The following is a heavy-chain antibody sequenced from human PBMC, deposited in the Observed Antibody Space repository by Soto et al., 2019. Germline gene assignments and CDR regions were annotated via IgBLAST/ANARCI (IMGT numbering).Heavy chain of an antibody. CDR2: IWYDGSNK. CDR1: GFTFSSYG. Sequence: GGSLRLSCAASGFTFSSYGMHWVRQAPGKGLEWVAVIWYDGSNKYYADSVKGRFTISRDNSKNTLYLQMNSLRAEDTAVYYGARADSSGYPNDYWGQGPLVTVSS. V-gene: IGHV3-33*01. CDR3: ARADSSGYPNDY. D-gene: IGHD3-22*01. J-gene: IGHJ4*02.